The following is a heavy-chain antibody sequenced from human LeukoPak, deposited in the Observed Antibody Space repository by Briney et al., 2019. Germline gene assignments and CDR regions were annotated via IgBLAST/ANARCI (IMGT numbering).Heavy chain of an antibody. CDR3: ARIAYDALDSYYYGMDV. CDR1: GGTFSSHA. Sequence: SVKVSCKASGGTFSSHAISWVRQAPGQGLEWMGGIIPIFGTANYAQKFQGRVTVTADESTSTAYMELSSLRSEDTAVYYCARIAYDALDSYYYGMDVWGQGTTVTVSS. D-gene: IGHD3-3*01. CDR2: IIPIFGTA. V-gene: IGHV1-69*13. J-gene: IGHJ6*02.